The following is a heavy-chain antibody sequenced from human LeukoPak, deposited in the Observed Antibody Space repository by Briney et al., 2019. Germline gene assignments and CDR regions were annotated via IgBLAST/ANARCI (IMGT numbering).Heavy chain of an antibody. Sequence: SETLSLTCTVSCGSISIYNWCWIRQPPGKGLEWIGYIYNSGSTNYNPSLKSRVTISVDTSKNQFSLKLTSVTAADTAVYYCARFASTTDGYSLDYWGQGTLVTVSS. CDR1: CGSISIYN. CDR2: IYNSGST. CDR3: ARFASTTDGYSLDY. V-gene: IGHV4-59*01. J-gene: IGHJ4*02. D-gene: IGHD5-24*01.